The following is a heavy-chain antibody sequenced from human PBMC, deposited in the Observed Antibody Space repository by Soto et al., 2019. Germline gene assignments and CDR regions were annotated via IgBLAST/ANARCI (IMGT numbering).Heavy chain of an antibody. D-gene: IGHD3-10*01. V-gene: IGHV3-7*05. CDR1: GFTFSSYW. CDR2: IKQDGSEK. J-gene: IGHJ6*02. CDR3: ARDMVGGWAVYYYYGMDV. Sequence: EVQLVESGGGLVQPGGSLRLSSATSGFTFSSYWMSWVRQAPGKGLEWVANIKQDGSEKYYVDSVKGRFTISRDNAKNSLYLQMNSLRAEDTAVYYCARDMVGGWAVYYYYGMDVWGQGTTVTVSS.